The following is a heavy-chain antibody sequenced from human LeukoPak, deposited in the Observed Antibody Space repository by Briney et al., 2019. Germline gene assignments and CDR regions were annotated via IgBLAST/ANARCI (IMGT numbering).Heavy chain of an antibody. CDR3: AKAGSSWYNDFDY. V-gene: IGHV3-23*01. CDR1: GFTVSFNY. D-gene: IGHD6-13*01. Sequence: EPGGSLRLSCAASGFTVSFNYMSWVRQAPGKGLEWVSAISGSGGSTYYADSVKGRFTISRDNSKNTLYLQMNSLRAEDTAVYYCAKAGSSWYNDFDYWGQGTLVTVSS. CDR2: ISGSGGST. J-gene: IGHJ4*02.